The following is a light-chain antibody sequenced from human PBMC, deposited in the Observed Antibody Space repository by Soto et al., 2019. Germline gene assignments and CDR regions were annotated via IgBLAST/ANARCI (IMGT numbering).Light chain of an antibody. Sequence: DIQMTQSPSTLSASVGDRVTINCRASQSISNSLAWYQQKPGKAPKLLIYEASNLKSGVPSRFNGSGSGTEYTLTISSLQPDDSATYYCQQYNGYWTFGQGTKVEIK. V-gene: IGKV1-5*03. CDR2: EAS. CDR3: QQYNGYWT. CDR1: QSISNS. J-gene: IGKJ1*01.